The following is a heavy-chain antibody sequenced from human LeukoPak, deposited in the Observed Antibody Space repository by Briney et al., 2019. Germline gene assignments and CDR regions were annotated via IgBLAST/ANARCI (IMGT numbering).Heavy chain of an antibody. Sequence: SETLSLTCTVSGGSISSSSYYWGWIRQPPGKGLEWIGSIYYSGSTYYNPSLKSRVTISVDTSKNQFSLKLSSVTAADTAVYYCASEYCSGGSCSVGWFDPWGQGTLVTVSS. CDR2: IYYSGST. CDR3: ASEYCSGGSCSVGWFDP. J-gene: IGHJ5*02. V-gene: IGHV4-39*07. CDR1: GGSISSSSYY. D-gene: IGHD2-15*01.